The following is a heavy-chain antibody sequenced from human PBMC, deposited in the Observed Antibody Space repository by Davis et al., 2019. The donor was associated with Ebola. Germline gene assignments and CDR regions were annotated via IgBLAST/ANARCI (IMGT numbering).Heavy chain of an antibody. CDR1: GGSITDHY. Sequence: SETLSLTCTVSGGSITDHYWSWIRQPPGKGLEWIGHIYSGSTKYNPSLKSRVTISVDTSKTQFSLNLKSVTAADTAVYYCARERQYSYGILDIWGQGTPVTVSS. D-gene: IGHD5-18*01. CDR3: ARERQYSYGILDI. J-gene: IGHJ4*02. CDR2: IYSGST. V-gene: IGHV4-59*11.